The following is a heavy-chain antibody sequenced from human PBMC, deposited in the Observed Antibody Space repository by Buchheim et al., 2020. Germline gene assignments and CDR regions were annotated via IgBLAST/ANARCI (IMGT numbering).Heavy chain of an antibody. D-gene: IGHD2-15*01. CDR1: RFTFRSYG. CDR2: ILYDGSKT. V-gene: IGHV3-30*03. J-gene: IGHJ4*02. Sequence: QVQLVESGGGVVLPGTSLRLSCEASRFTFRSYGMHWVRQPPGKGLEWVAAILYDGSKTYYIDSVKGRFTISRDNSENTLYLQMNSLRAEDTAVYYCARGPDGYGFSYYFDYWGQGTL. CDR3: ARGPDGYGFSYYFDY.